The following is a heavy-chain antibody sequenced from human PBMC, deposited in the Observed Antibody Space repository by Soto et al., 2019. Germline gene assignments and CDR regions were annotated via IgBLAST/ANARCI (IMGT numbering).Heavy chain of an antibody. J-gene: IGHJ4*02. V-gene: IGHV3-7*01. CDR1: GFTFSSYW. CDR3: ARVGAKGSGWRMGYFDY. CDR2: IKEDGSEK. D-gene: IGHD6-19*01. Sequence: GGSLRLSCAASGFTFSSYWMSWVRQAPGKGLEWVANIKEDGSEKYYVDSVKGRFTISRDNAKNSLYLQMNSLRAKDTAVFYCARVGAKGSGWRMGYFDYWGQGTLVTVSS.